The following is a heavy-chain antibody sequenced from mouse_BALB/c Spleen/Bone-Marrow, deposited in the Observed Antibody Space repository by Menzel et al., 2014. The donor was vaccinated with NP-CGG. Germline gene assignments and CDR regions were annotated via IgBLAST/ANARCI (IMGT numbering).Heavy chain of an antibody. V-gene: IGHV1-18*01. D-gene: IGHD2-2*01. Sequence: VHVKQSGPELVKPGASVKISCKTSGYTFTEYTMHWVKQSRGKSLEWIGGINPNNGGTSYNQKFKGKATLTVDKSSSTAYMELRSLTSEDSAVYYYARKEYGYDRYFDVWGAGTTVTVSS. CDR2: INPNNGGT. CDR1: GYTFTEYT. J-gene: IGHJ1*01. CDR3: ARKEYGYDRYFDV.